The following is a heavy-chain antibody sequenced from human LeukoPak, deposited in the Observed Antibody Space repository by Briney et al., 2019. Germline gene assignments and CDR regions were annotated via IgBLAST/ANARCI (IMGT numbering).Heavy chain of an antibody. CDR1: GDSISSRSYY. D-gene: IGHD3-3*01. J-gene: IGHJ5*02. Sequence: SETLSLTCTVSGDSISSRSYYWSWIRQPPGKGLEWIGEINHSGSTNYNPSLKSRVTISVDTSKNQFSLKLSSVTAADTAVYYCARGITIFGVDWFDPWGQGTLVTVSS. V-gene: IGHV4-39*07. CDR2: INHSGST. CDR3: ARGITIFGVDWFDP.